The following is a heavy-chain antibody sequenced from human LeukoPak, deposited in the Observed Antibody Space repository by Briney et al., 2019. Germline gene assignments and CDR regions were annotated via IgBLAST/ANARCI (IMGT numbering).Heavy chain of an antibody. CDR3: ASARHDSSDYYTP. CDR1: GYTFTSYD. J-gene: IGHJ5*02. CDR2: IIPIFGTA. Sequence: SVKVSCKASGYTFTSYDINWVRQATGQGLEWMGGIIPIFGTANYAQKFQGRVTITTDESTSTAYMELSSLRSEDTAVYYCASARHDSSDYYTPWGQGTLVTVSS. D-gene: IGHD3-22*01. V-gene: IGHV1-69*05.